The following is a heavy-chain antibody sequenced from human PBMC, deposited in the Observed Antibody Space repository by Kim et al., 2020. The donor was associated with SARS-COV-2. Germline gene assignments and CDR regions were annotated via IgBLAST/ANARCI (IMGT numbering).Heavy chain of an antibody. V-gene: IGHV4-4*07. CDR2: IYTSGST. CDR1: GGSISSYY. J-gene: IGHJ3*02. CDR3: ARGPNWNYYYVGVDAFDI. D-gene: IGHD1-7*01. Sequence: SETLSLTCTVSGGSISSYYWSWIRQTAGKGLEWIGRIYTSGSTNYNPSLKSRVTMSVDTSKNQFSLKLSSVTAADTAVYYCARGPNWNYYYVGVDAFDIWGQGTMVTVSS.